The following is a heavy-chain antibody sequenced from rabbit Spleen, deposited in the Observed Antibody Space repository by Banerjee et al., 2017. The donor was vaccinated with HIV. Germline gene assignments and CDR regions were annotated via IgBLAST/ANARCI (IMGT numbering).Heavy chain of an antibody. J-gene: IGHJ6*01. V-gene: IGHV1S40*01. Sequence: QSLEVSGGDLVKSGASLTLTCTASGFSFSSSDYMCWVRQAPGKGLEWISCIAGSSSDFTYSATWAKGRFTCSKTSSTTVTLQMTSLTVADTATYFCARDTGSSFSSYGMGLWGPGTLVTVS. D-gene: IGHD8-1*01. CDR1: GFSFSSSDY. CDR2: IAGSSSDFT. CDR3: ARDTGSSFSSYGMGL.